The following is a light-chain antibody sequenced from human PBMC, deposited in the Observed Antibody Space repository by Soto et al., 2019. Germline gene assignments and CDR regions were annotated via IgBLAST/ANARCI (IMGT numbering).Light chain of an antibody. Sequence: GEAASISCRSSQSLLHTNGNTYLDWYVQKPGQSPQLLIYLGSNRASGAPDRFSGSGSGTDFTLKISRVEAEDVGVYYCMRSLQTPGTFGQGTKVDIK. J-gene: IGKJ1*01. CDR1: QSLLHTNGNTY. CDR3: MRSLQTPGT. CDR2: LGS. V-gene: IGKV2-28*01.